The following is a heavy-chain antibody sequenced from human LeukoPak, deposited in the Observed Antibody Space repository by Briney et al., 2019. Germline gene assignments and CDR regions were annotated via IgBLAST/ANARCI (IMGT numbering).Heavy chain of an antibody. J-gene: IGHJ4*02. V-gene: IGHV4-61*02. CDR1: GVSVCGGNAY. Sequence: SETLSLTCTVSGVSVCGGNAYWRWIRQPAGEGLEWIGRIYTGGTTNYNPSLKSRVTISLDTSKNQVSLKLRSLTAADTAIYYCARLFEDWGVGTLVTVSS. CDR2: IYTGGTT. CDR3: ARLFED.